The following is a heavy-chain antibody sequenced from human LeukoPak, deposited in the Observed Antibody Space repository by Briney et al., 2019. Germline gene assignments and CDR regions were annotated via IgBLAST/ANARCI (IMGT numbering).Heavy chain of an antibody. CDR1: GGSFSGYY. CDR3: ARPLNQGFLGANWGKVRSRYYFDY. J-gene: IGHJ4*02. CDR2: INHSGST. Sequence: PSETLSLTCAVYGGSFSGYYWSWIRQPPGEGLEWIGEINHSGSTNYNPSLKSRVTISVDTSKNQFSLKLSSVTAADTAVYYCARPLNQGFLGANWGKVRSRYYFDYWGQGTLVTVSS. V-gene: IGHV4-34*01. D-gene: IGHD7-27*01.